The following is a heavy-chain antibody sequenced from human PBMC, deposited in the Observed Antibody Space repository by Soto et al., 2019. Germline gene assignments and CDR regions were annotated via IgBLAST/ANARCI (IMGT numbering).Heavy chain of an antibody. V-gene: IGHV4-59*08. CDR2: IYYTGTT. CDR1: SASIRDYY. J-gene: IGHJ4*02. Sequence: SETLSLTSTVSSASIRDYYWGWIRQSPGKGLDWIGYIYYTGTTKYNPSLKSRVTISVDSSKNQFSLKLDSVTAADTSVYYCARLGGYYQAFDSWGQVTLVTV. CDR3: ARLGGYYQAFDS. D-gene: IGHD3-22*01.